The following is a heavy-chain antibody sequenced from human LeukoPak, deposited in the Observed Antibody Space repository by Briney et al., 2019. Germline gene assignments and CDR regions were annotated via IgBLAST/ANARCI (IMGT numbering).Heavy chain of an antibody. CDR1: GYTFTSYY. Sequence: ASVKVSCKASGYTFTSYYMHWVRQAPGQGLEWMGIIIPSGGSTSYAQKFQGRVTMTRDTSTSTVYMEPSSLRSEDTAVYYCARWWDDGSGYSYLYGMDVWGQGTTVTVSS. J-gene: IGHJ6*02. V-gene: IGHV1-46*01. CDR2: IIPSGGST. D-gene: IGHD3-22*01. CDR3: ARWWDDGSGYSYLYGMDV.